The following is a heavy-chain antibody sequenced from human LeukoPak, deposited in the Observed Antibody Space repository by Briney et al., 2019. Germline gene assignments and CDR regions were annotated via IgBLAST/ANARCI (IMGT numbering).Heavy chain of an antibody. J-gene: IGHJ5*02. D-gene: IGHD5-18*01. CDR3: AKRGVRGYSYGINWFDP. CDR1: GYTFTGYY. V-gene: IGHV1-2*02. CDR2: INPNSGGT. Sequence: GASVKVSCKASGYTFTGYYMHWVRQAPGQGLEWMGWINPNSGGTNYAQKFQGRVTMTRDTSISTAYMELSRLRSDDTAVYYCAKRGVRGYSYGINWFDPWGQGTLVTVPS.